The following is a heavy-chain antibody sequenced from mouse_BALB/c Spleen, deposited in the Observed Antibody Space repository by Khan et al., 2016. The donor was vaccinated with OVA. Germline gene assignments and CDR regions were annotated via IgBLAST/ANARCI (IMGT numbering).Heavy chain of an antibody. D-gene: IGHD2-1*01. CDR1: GYTFTTYW. J-gene: IGHJ3*01. Sequence: QVRLQQSGAELAKPGASVEMSCKASGYTFTTYWMHWVKQRPGQGLEWIGYIDPSTGYTEYNQKFKDKATLTADKSSSTAYMQLSSLTSEDSAVYYCTRREVYGIFTYWGQGTLVTVSA. V-gene: IGHV1-7*01. CDR3: TRREVYGIFTY. CDR2: IDPSTGYT.